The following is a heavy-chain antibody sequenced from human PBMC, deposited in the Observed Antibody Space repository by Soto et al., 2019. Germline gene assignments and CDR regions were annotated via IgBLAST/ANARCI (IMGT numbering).Heavy chain of an antibody. CDR1: GGSISSGDYY. Sequence: ASETLSLTCTVSGGSISSGDYYWSWIRQPPGKGLEWIGYIYYSGSTYYNPSLKSRVTISVDTSKNQFSLKLSSVTAADTAVYYCARDQWVRGPGPWGQGTLVTVSS. V-gene: IGHV4-30-4*01. CDR2: IYYSGST. D-gene: IGHD3-10*01. J-gene: IGHJ5*02. CDR3: ARDQWVRGPGP.